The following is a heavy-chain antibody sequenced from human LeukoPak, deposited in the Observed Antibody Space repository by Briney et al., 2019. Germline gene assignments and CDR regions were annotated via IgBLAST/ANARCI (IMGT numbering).Heavy chain of an antibody. V-gene: IGHV1-18*01. Sequence: ASVKVSCNASGDTFTSYGISWVRHTPGEGLEWMGWISAYNGNTNYAQELQGRVTMTTDTSTSTAYMELRSLRTDDTAVYYCAKSRVDYGSGSYSRTFVYWGQGPLVTVSS. CDR2: ISAYNGNT. J-gene: IGHJ4*02. D-gene: IGHD3-10*01. CDR1: GDTFTSYG. CDR3: AKSRVDYGSGSYSRTFVY.